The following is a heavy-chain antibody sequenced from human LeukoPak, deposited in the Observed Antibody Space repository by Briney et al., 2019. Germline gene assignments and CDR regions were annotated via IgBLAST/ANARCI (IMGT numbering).Heavy chain of an antibody. V-gene: IGHV4-39*01. CDR2: IYYSGST. J-gene: IGHJ4*02. D-gene: IGHD1-26*01. CDR3: ARGRIVGATALDY. Sequence: SETLSLTCTVSGGSISSSSYYWGWIRQPPGKGLEWIGSIYYSGSTYYNPSLKSRVTISVDTSKNQFSLKLSSVTAADTAVYYCARGRIVGATALDYWGQGTPVTVSS. CDR1: GGSISSSSYY.